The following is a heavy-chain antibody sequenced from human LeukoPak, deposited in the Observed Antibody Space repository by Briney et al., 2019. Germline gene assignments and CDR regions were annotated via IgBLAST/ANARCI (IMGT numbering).Heavy chain of an antibody. D-gene: IGHD5-18*01. V-gene: IGHV4-34*01. J-gene: IGHJ4*02. CDR3: ARYRYSYGYPPRDYYFDY. CDR2: INHSGST. Sequence: PSETLSLTCAVYGGSFSGYYWSWIRQPPGKGLEWIGEINHSGSTNYNPSLKSRVTISVDTSKNQFSLKLSSVTAADTAVYYCARYRYSYGYPPRDYYFDYWGQGTLVTVSS. CDR1: GGSFSGYY.